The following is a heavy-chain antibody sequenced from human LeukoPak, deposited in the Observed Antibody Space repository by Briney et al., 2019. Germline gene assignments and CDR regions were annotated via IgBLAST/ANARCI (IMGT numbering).Heavy chain of an antibody. J-gene: IGHJ4*02. CDR1: GGTFSSYA. CDR3: ARGPTLFYYFDY. D-gene: IGHD2-21*01. Sequence: GASVTVSCKASGGTFSSYAISWVRQAPGQGLEWMGGIIPIFGTANYAQKFQGTVTITTDESTRTAYMELSSLRSEDTSVYYCARGPTLFYYFDYWGQGTLVTVSS. V-gene: IGHV1-69*05. CDR2: IIPIFGTA.